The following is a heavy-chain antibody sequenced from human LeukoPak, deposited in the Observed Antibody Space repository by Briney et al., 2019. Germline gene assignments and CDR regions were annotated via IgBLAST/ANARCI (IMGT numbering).Heavy chain of an antibody. CDR2: IYYSGTT. V-gene: IGHV4-59*12. Sequence: SETLSLTCTVSGDSISNYYWSWIRQPPGKGLEWIGYIYYSGTTNYNPSLKSRVTISVDTSKNQFSLKLSSVTAADTAVYYCARRGTWIQLWLRGEFDYWGQGTLVTVSS. CDR3: ARRGTWIQLWLRGEFDY. D-gene: IGHD5-18*01. J-gene: IGHJ4*02. CDR1: GDSISNYY.